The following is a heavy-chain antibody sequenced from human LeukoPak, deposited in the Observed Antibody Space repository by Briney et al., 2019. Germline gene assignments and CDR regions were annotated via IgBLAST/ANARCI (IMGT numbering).Heavy chain of an antibody. CDR3: ARDVIVGASNN. Sequence: PGGSLRLSCAASGFTFRSYAMSWVRQAPGKGLEWVSVMYSDGKTYYADSVKGRFTISRDISKNTLDLQMNSLRPEDTAVYYCARDVIVGASNNWGQGTLVTVSS. J-gene: IGHJ4*02. D-gene: IGHD1-26*01. CDR2: MYSDGKT. V-gene: IGHV3-53*01. CDR1: GFTFRSYA.